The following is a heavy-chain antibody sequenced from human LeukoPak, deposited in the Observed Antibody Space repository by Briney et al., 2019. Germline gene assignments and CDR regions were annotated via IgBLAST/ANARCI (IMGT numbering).Heavy chain of an antibody. CDR1: GFSFGDYA. CDR2: IRSKAYGGTT. Sequence: PGRSLRLSCTASGFSFGDYAMSWVRQAPGKGLEWVGFIRSKAYGGTTEYAASVKGRFTISRDDSKSIAYLQMNSLKTEDTAVYYCTRGASGSSLKYWGQGTLVTVSS. D-gene: IGHD2-15*01. J-gene: IGHJ4*02. V-gene: IGHV3-49*04. CDR3: TRGASGSSLKY.